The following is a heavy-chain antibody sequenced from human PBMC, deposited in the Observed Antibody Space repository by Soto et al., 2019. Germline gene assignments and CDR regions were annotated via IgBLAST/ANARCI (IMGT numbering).Heavy chain of an antibody. CDR2: LIPIFGAA. D-gene: IGHD6-6*01. J-gene: IGHJ5*02. CDR1: GGTFTNYV. V-gene: IGHV1-69*01. Sequence: QVQLVQSGAEVRKPGSSVKVSCKISGGTFTNYVISWLRQAPGQGLEWMGGLIPIFGAANLAQKFQGRVTITADESTGTVNMELSSLTSEDTAVYYCARGRSSPNFDPWGQVTVVTVSS. CDR3: ARGRSSPNFDP.